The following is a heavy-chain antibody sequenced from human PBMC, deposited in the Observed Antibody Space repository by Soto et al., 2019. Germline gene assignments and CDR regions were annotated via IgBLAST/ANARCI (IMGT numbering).Heavy chain of an antibody. CDR2: FDPEEDQT. V-gene: IGHV1-24*01. D-gene: IGHD5-12*01. CDR3: ARRRLSMVATRGTNWFDP. J-gene: IGHJ5*02. Sequence: ASVKVSCKVSGYSLTELSLHWVRQAPGKGLEWMGGFDPEEDQTFYAQKFKGRVTVTEDTSTNTAYMELSSLRSDDTAVYYCARRRLSMVATRGTNWFDPWGQGTLVTVSS. CDR1: GYSLTELS.